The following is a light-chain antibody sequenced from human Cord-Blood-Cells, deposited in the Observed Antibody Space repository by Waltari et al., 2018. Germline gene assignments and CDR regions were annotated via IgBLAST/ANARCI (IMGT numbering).Light chain of an antibody. CDR2: YVS. CDR3: SSYTSSSTPYV. J-gene: IGLJ1*01. V-gene: IGLV2-14*03. CDR1: SSDVGGYNY. Sequence: QSALTQPASVSGSPGQSIPISCTGTSSDVGGYNYVSLYQQHPVKAPKLMSYYVSNRPSGVSKRFSGSKSGNTASLTISGLQAEDEADYYCSSYTSSSTPYVFGTGTKVTVL.